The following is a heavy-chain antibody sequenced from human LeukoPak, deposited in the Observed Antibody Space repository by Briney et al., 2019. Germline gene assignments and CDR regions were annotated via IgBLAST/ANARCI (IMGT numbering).Heavy chain of an antibody. Sequence: SQTLSLTCAISGDSVSSNSATWNWIRQSPSRGLEWLGRTYYRSKWYDDYAVSVKSRIIINPDTSKNQFSLQLNSVTPEDTAVYYCTRGWSVVSFLGWFDPWGQGTLVTVSS. V-gene: IGHV6-1*01. CDR3: TRGWSVVSFLGWFDP. J-gene: IGHJ5*02. CDR2: TYYRSKWYD. CDR1: GDSVSSNSAT. D-gene: IGHD4-23*01.